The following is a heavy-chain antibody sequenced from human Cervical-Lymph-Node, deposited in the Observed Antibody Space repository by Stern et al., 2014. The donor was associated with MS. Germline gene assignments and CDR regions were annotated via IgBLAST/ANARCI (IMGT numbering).Heavy chain of an antibody. J-gene: IGHJ4*02. D-gene: IGHD4-17*01. Sequence: EVQLVQSGAEVKKPGESLKISCKGSGYSFTANWIAWVRQMPGKGLECSGHTVPGDSDPRTSPSCQAQIPVSTDKSTATPYLQWISLKASDTSMYYCARDYGDYAFDYWGQGTLVTVSS. CDR1: GYSFTANW. CDR2: TVPGDSDP. CDR3: ARDYGDYAFDY. V-gene: IGHV5-51*01.